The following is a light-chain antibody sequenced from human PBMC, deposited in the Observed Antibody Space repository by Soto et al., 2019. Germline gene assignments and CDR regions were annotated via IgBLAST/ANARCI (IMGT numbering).Light chain of an antibody. Sequence: EIVLTQSPGTLSWSPGERATLSCRASQSVSSSYLAWYQQKPGQAPRLLIYGASSRATGIPDRFSGSGSGTDFTLTISRLEPEYFAVYYCQQYGSSFGQGTKVEIK. J-gene: IGKJ1*01. CDR2: GAS. V-gene: IGKV3-20*01. CDR3: QQYGSS. CDR1: QSVSSSY.